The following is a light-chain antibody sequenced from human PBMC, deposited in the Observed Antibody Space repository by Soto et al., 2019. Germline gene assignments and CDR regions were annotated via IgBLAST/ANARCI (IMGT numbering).Light chain of an antibody. CDR2: DAS. Sequence: DIQMTQSPSTLSASVGDRVTITCRASQSISDWLAWFQQKPGNAPKVLIYDASTLESGVPSRFSGSGSGTEFTLTISSLQPEDSATYYCQQHNSSPWTFGQGTRVEIK. V-gene: IGKV1-5*01. J-gene: IGKJ1*01. CDR1: QSISDW. CDR3: QQHNSSPWT.